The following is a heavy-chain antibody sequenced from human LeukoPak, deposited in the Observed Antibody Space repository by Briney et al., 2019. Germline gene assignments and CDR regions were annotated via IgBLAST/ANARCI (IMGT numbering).Heavy chain of an antibody. V-gene: IGHV4-39*01. J-gene: IGHJ4*02. CDR1: GGSISSSSAY. Sequence: PSETLSLTCTVSGGSISSSSAYWGWIRQPPGKGLVWIGSIYYRKNTYYNPSLKSRVTISADTSKNQFSLTLGSVSATDTAVYYCASPRGFSYGYFDYWGQGTLVTVSS. CDR3: ASPRGFSYGYFDY. CDR2: IYYRKNT. D-gene: IGHD5-18*01.